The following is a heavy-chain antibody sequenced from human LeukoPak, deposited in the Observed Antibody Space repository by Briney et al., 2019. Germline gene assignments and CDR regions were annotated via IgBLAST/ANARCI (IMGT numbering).Heavy chain of an antibody. CDR2: INTNTGNP. Sequence: ASVKVSCKASGYTFTSYGISWVRQAPGQGLEWMGWINTNTGNPTYAQGFTGRFVFSLDTFVSTAYLQISSLKAEDTAVYYCARAFSSSSLGWFDPWGQGTLVTVSS. CDR1: GYTFTSYG. CDR3: ARAFSSSSLGWFDP. V-gene: IGHV7-4-1*02. D-gene: IGHD6-6*01. J-gene: IGHJ5*02.